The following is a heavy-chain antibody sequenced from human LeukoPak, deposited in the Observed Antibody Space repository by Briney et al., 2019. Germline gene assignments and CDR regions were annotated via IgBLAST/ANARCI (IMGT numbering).Heavy chain of an antibody. D-gene: IGHD6-13*01. CDR3: ARGVYIAAAQYGY. Sequence: SETLSLTCTVAGGSISSYYWGWIRQPPGKGLEWIGYIYYSGTTNYNPSLKSRVTISVDTSKNQFSLKLSSVTAADTAVYYCARGVYIAAAQYGYWGQGTLVTVSS. V-gene: IGHV4-59*01. CDR1: GGSISSYY. J-gene: IGHJ4*02. CDR2: IYYSGTT.